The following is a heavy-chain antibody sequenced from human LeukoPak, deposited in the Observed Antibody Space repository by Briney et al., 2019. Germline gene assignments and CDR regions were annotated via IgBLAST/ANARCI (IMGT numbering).Heavy chain of an antibody. CDR1: GYTFTSYG. J-gene: IGHJ4*02. Sequence: GASVKVSCKASGYTFTSYGISWVRQAPGQGLEWMGWISAYNGNTNYAQKLQGRVTMTTDTSTSTAYMELRSLRSDDTAVYYCARARGGLRLGESYYFDYWGQGTLVPVSS. D-gene: IGHD3-16*01. CDR3: ARARGGLRLGESYYFDY. V-gene: IGHV1-18*01. CDR2: ISAYNGNT.